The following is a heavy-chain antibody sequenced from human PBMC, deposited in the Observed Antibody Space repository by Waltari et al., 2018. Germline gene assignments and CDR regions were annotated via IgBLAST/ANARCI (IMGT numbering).Heavy chain of an antibody. D-gene: IGHD3-22*01. J-gene: IGHJ4*02. V-gene: IGHV1-46*01. CDR1: GYTFTSYY. CDR2: INPSGGST. CDR3: ARDPSLRITMIVVVTPQPYYFDY. Sequence: QVQLVQSGAEVKKPGASVKVSCKASGYTFTSYYMHWVRQAPGQGLEWMGIINPSGGSTSYAQKFQGRVNMTRDTSTSTGYMELSSLRSEYTAVYYCARDPSLRITMIVVVTPQPYYFDYWGQGTLVTVSS.